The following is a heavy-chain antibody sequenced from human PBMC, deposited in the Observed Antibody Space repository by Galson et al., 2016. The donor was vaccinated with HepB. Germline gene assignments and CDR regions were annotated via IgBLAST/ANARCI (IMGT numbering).Heavy chain of an antibody. CDR2: INPNSGGT. D-gene: IGHD5-12*01. Sequence: SVKVSCKASGYTFTGYYMHWVRQAPGQGLEWMGWINPNSGGTNYAQKFQGRVTMTRDTSISTAYMELSSLRSNDTAVYYCARDRLGGYDYHWSQGTLVTVSS. CDR1: GYTFTGYY. J-gene: IGHJ5*02. V-gene: IGHV1-2*02. CDR3: ARDRLGGYDYH.